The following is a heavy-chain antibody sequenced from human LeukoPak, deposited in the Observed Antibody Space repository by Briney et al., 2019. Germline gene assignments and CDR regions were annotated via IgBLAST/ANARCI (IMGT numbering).Heavy chain of an antibody. J-gene: IGHJ5*02. D-gene: IGHD4-11*01. CDR3: ARSPTTVTTSNWFDP. V-gene: IGHV4-38-2*02. CDR2: IYHTGTT. Sequence: PSETLSLTCTVSGYSISSDYYWGWIRQPPGKGLEWVGSIYHTGTTYYNPSLKSRVTISVDTSKNQFSLKLSSVTAADTAVYYCARSPTTVTTSNWFDPWGQGTLVTVSS. CDR1: GYSISSDYY.